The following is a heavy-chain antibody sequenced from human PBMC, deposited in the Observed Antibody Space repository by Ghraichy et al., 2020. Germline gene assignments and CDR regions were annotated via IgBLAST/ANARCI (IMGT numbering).Heavy chain of an antibody. J-gene: IGHJ5*02. Sequence: SVKVSCKTSGDTFSNYALSWVRQAPGQGLEWMGMIVPSLNVADYAQNFQGRVSFTAHKSTTTVYMVLSSLRSDDTAIYFCARFSREDEAVQQNWLDPWGQGTLVTVSA. CDR2: IVPSLNVA. CDR3: ARFSREDEAVQQNWLDP. D-gene: IGHD6-19*01. CDR1: GDTFSNYA. V-gene: IGHV1-69*04.